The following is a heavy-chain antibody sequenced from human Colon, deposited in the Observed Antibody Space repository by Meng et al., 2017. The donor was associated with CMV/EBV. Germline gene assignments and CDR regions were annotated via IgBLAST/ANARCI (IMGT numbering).Heavy chain of an antibody. V-gene: IGHV4-34*01. CDR1: GGSLSGYY. Sequence: QVQLPRGGAGLLGPSETLSRTCPVYGGSLSGYYWTWIRQPPGKGLEWIGEIHHSGSTFYNPSLNNRVSISVDTSKNQFSLNLRSVTAADTAVYYCSRGADPYKSGIYWGQGALVTVSS. D-gene: IGHD5-24*01. CDR2: IHHSGST. J-gene: IGHJ4*02. CDR3: SRGADPYKSGIY.